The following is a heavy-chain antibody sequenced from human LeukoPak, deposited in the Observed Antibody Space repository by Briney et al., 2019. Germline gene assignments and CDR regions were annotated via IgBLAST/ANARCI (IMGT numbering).Heavy chain of an antibody. CDR2: IGIRGDT. V-gene: IGHV3-13*01. J-gene: IGHJ4*02. CDR3: ARGGIQVSGIDEFDY. CDR1: GFTFIDYD. D-gene: IGHD6-19*01. Sequence: GGSLRLSCAASGFTFIDYDMHWVRQVIGKGLEWVSAIGIRGDTHHSGSVKGRFTISRENAESSLYLQMNSLRAEDTAVYYCARGGIQVSGIDEFDYWGQGTLVTVSS.